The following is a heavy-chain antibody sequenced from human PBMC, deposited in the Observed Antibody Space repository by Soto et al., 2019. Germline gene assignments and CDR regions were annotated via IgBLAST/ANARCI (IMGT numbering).Heavy chain of an antibody. D-gene: IGHD2-2*01. Sequence: PGGSLRLSCAASGFTFSSYWMSWVRQAPGKGLEWVSYISSGGFTFYHADSVKGRFTTSWDKAKNSLYLQMNTLSAEDTAVYYCATGIVPATKWGYYSYGLDVWGQGTTVTVSS. J-gene: IGHJ6*02. CDR3: ATGIVPATKWGYYSYGLDV. CDR2: ISSGGFTF. V-gene: IGHV3-48*01. CDR1: GFTFSSYW.